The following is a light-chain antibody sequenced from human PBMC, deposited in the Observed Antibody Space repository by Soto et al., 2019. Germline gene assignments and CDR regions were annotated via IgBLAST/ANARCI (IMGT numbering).Light chain of an antibody. J-gene: IGKJ1*01. V-gene: IGKV3-15*01. CDR2: GAS. CDR3: QQYNNWWT. Sequence: EIVITHSPFTLSXXXXEXAXLXGRASQTISSSLAWYQQQPGQAPRLLIYGASTRATGIPARFSGSGSGTEFTLTISSLQSEDFAVYYCQQYNNWWTFGQGTKV. CDR1: QTISSS.